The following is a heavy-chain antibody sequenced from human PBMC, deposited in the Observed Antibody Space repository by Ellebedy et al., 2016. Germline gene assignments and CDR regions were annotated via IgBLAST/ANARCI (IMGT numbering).Heavy chain of an antibody. J-gene: IGHJ5*02. V-gene: IGHV1-69*13. D-gene: IGHD5-18*01. Sequence: SVKVSCKASGGTFSSYAISWVRQAPGQGLEWMGGIIPIFGTANYAQKFQGRVTITADESTSTAYMELSSLSSEDTAVYYCARDRSDTAMVYNWFDPWGQGTLVTVSS. CDR3: ARDRSDTAMVYNWFDP. CDR1: GGTFSSYA. CDR2: IIPIFGTA.